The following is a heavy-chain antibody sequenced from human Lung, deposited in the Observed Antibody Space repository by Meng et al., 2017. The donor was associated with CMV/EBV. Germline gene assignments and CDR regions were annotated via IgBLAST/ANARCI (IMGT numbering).Heavy chain of an antibody. Sequence: DVDWVGSGGGLVQPGESLRLSCVASGFSFSSYWMHWVRQSPGKGLVWVARINSGGTTTTYADSVKGRFTISRDNAKNTLYLQMNSLRGEDTAVYYCARDVMGWFDPWGQGALVTVAS. J-gene: IGHJ5*02. CDR3: ARDVMGWFDP. D-gene: IGHD2-8*01. CDR1: GFSFSSYW. V-gene: IGHV3-74*01. CDR2: INSGGTTT.